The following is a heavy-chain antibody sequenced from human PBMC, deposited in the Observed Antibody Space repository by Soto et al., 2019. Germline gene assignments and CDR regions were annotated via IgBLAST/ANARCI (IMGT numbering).Heavy chain of an antibody. CDR1: GYTFTSYG. J-gene: IGHJ4*02. CDR2: ISAYNGNT. V-gene: IGHV1-18*04. D-gene: IGHD6-19*01. CDR3: AIGNLRVAGAGTIAY. Sequence: QVQVLQSGAEVKKPGASVKVSCKASGYTFTSYGISWVRQAPGQVLEWMGWISAYNGNTNYAPKLKCKVTMTTDTPAGTAYRELSSRSSDETPVYYSAIGNLRVAGAGTIAYWGQGTLVTVSS.